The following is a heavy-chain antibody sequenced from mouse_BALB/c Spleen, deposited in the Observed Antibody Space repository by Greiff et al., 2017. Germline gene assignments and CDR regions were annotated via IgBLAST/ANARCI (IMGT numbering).Heavy chain of an antibody. Sequence: EVKLMESGGGLVQPGGSLRLSCATSGFTFTDYYMSWVRQPPGKALEWLGFIRNKANGYTTEYSASVKGRFTISRDNSQSILYLQMNTLRAEDSATYYCARADGLRLRLDYWGQGTTLTVSS. J-gene: IGHJ2*01. CDR1: GFTFTDYY. CDR3: ARADGLRLRLDY. D-gene: IGHD1-2*01. V-gene: IGHV7-3*02. CDR2: IRNKANGYTT.